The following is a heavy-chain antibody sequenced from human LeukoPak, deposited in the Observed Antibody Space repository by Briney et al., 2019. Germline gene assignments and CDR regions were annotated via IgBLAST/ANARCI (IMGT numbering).Heavy chain of an antibody. CDR2: IWYDGSNK. V-gene: IGHV3-33*06. J-gene: IGHJ4*02. Sequence: PGRSLRLSCAASGFTFSSYGMHWVRQAPGKGLEWVAVIWYDGSNKYYADSVKGRFTIPRDNSKNTLYLQMNSLRAEDTAVYYCANFPSALDYWGQGTLVTVSS. CDR1: GFTFSSYG. CDR3: ANFPSALDY.